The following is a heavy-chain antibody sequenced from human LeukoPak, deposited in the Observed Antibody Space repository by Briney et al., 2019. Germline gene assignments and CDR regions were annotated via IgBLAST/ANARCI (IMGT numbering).Heavy chain of an antibody. CDR2: IYHSGST. CDR3: ARVRGGGYSYGYWYFDY. D-gene: IGHD5-18*01. CDR1: GYSISSGYY. Sequence: SETLSLTCAVSGYSISSGYYWGWIRQPPGKGLEWIGSIYHSGSTYYNPSLKSRVTISVDTSKNQFSLKLSSVTAAGTAVYYCARVRGGGYSYGYWYFDYWGQGTLVTVSS. J-gene: IGHJ4*02. V-gene: IGHV4-38-2*01.